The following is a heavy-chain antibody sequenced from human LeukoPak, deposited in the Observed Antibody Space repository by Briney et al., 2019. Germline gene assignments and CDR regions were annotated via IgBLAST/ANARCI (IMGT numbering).Heavy chain of an antibody. CDR2: IYHSGCT. D-gene: IGHD5-24*01. CDR3: ARAGGARDGYNIDY. CDR1: GGSISSSSYY. Sequence: SETLSLTCTVSGGSISSSSYYWGWIRQPPGKGLEWIGSIYHSGCTYYNPSLKSRVSISVDTSNNQFSLKLSSVTAPDTAVYYCARAGGARDGYNIDYWGQGTLVSVSS. V-gene: IGHV4-39*07. J-gene: IGHJ4*02.